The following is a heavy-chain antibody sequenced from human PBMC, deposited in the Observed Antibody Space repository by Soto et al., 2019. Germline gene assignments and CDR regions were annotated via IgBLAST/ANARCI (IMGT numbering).Heavy chain of an antibody. Sequence: QVQLVESGGGVVQPGRSLRLSCAASGFTFSSYGMHWVRQAPGKGLEWVAVISYDGSNKYYADSVKGRFTISRDNSKNTRYLQMNSLRAEDTAVYYCAKYIAAAATTEDFDYWGQGTLVPVSS. V-gene: IGHV3-30*18. CDR2: ISYDGSNK. CDR3: AKYIAAAATTEDFDY. D-gene: IGHD6-13*01. CDR1: GFTFSSYG. J-gene: IGHJ4*02.